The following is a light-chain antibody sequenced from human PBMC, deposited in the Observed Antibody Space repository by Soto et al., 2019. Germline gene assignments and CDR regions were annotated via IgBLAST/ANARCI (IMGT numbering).Light chain of an antibody. CDR2: LNSDGNH. Sequence: QLVLTQSPSASASLGDSVKLTCTLSSGHSSYAIAWHQQQPEKGPRYLMKLNSDGNHSKGDGIPDRFSGSSSGAERYLTISSLQSEDEADYYCQTGGTGIVVFGGGTKLTVL. V-gene: IGLV4-69*01. CDR3: QTGGTGIVV. CDR1: SGHSSYA. J-gene: IGLJ2*01.